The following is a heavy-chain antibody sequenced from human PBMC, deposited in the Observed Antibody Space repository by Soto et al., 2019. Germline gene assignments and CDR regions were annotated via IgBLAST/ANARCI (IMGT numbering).Heavy chain of an antibody. CDR2: ISGSGGST. D-gene: IGHD3-3*01. CDR3: AKAPDYDFGSGHDWFDP. CDR1: GFTFSSYA. Sequence: GGSLRLSCAASGFTFSSYAMSWVRQAPGKGLEWVAAISGSGGSTYYADSVKGRFTISTDNSKNTLYLQMNSLRAEDTAVYYCAKAPDYDFGSGHDWFDPWGQGTLVTVSS. V-gene: IGHV3-23*01. J-gene: IGHJ5*02.